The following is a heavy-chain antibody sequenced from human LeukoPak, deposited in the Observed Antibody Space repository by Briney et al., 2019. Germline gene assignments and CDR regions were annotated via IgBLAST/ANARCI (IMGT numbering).Heavy chain of an antibody. D-gene: IGHD5-24*01. CDR3: ARDLGLDGYTSYSFDY. J-gene: IGHJ4*02. V-gene: IGHV4-59*01. Sequence: SETLSLTCTVSGGSISSYYWSWIRQPPGKGLEWIGYIYYSGSTNYNPSLKSRVTISVDTSKNPFSLKLSSVTAADTAVYYWARDLGLDGYTSYSFDYWGQGTLVTVSS. CDR2: IYYSGST. CDR1: GGSISSYY.